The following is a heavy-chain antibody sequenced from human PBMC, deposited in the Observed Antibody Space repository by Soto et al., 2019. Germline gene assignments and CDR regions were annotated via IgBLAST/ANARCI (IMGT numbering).Heavy chain of an antibody. V-gene: IGHV4-4*02. CDR2: IYHSGST. Sequence: QVQLQESGPGLVKPSGTLSLTCAVSGGSISSSSWWSWVRQPPGKGLEWIGEIYHSGSTNHNPSLKRRVTISVDKSKNQFSLKLSSVTAADTAVYYCARHIAVPYYFDSWGQGTLVTVSS. D-gene: IGHD2-21*01. CDR1: GGSISSSSW. J-gene: IGHJ4*02. CDR3: ARHIAVPYYFDS.